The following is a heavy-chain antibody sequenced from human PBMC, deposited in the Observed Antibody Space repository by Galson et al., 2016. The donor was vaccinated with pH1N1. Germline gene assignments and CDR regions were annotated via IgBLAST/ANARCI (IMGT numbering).Heavy chain of an antibody. J-gene: IGHJ4*02. CDR3: ARHFKDSYESSGSPFDY. V-gene: IGHV4-39*01. D-gene: IGHD3-22*01. CDR2: IYYSGNT. Sequence: SETLSLTCTVSGGSISSSSFYWGWIRQPPGKGLEWIGSIYYSGNTYYNPSLKSRITISVDTSKNQFSLKVSSVTAADTAVYYCARHFKDSYESSGSPFDYWGRGTLVAVSS. CDR1: GGSISSSSFY.